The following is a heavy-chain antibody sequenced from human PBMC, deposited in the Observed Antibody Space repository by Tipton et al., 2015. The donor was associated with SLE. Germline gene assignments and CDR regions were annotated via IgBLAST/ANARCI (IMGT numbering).Heavy chain of an antibody. D-gene: IGHD4-17*01. CDR2: IFSTGIT. CDR1: GVSISRGSYF. J-gene: IGHJ4*02. CDR3: ARDSHTDYGDFYVDS. Sequence: TLSLTCSVSGVSISRGSYFWTWIRQPAGKGLEWVGDIFSTGITDYNSSLKSRVSISADTSKNQFSLNLDSMTAADTAVYYCARDSHTDYGDFYVDSWGQGTLVTVSS. V-gene: IGHV4-61*09.